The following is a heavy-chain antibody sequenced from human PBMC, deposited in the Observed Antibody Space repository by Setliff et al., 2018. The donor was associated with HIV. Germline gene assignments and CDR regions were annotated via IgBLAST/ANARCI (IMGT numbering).Heavy chain of an antibody. D-gene: IGHD2-2*01. J-gene: IGHJ1*01. Sequence: PSETLSLTCTVSSGAISRAASYWSWIRQSPGKGLEWIGTIFYRGDTYYNPSLKSRLTLSVGTSKSQFSLRLASVTAADTAVYYCARPFPCASTTCYFAAFDMWDQGIPVTVSS. V-gene: IGHV4-39*01. CDR2: IFYRGDT. CDR1: SGAISRAASY. CDR3: ARPFPCASTTCYFAAFDM.